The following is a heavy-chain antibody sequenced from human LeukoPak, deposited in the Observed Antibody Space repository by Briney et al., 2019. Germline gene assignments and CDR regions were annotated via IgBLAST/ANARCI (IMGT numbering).Heavy chain of an antibody. CDR3: ARLTAGISAYNWNYYYYMDV. J-gene: IGHJ6*03. D-gene: IGHD1-20*01. V-gene: IGHV1-2*02. CDR2: INPNSGGT. Sequence: ASVKVSCKASGYTFTGYYMHWVRQAPGQGLEWMGWINPNSGGTNYAQKFQGRVTMTTDTSTSTAYMELRSLRSDDTAVYYCARLTAGISAYNWNYYYYMDVWGKGTTVTVSS. CDR1: GYTFTGYY.